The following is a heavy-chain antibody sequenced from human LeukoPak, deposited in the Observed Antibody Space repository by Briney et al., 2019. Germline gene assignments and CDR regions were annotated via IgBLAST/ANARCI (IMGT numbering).Heavy chain of an antibody. CDR1: GGSFRGDYY. D-gene: IGHD4-11*01. CDR2: IYSGGRI. Sequence: ASETLSLTCTVSGGSFRGDYYWAWIRQPPGKGLEWIGSIYSGGRIYYNPSLKSRVSISIDTSNNDLSLKVTSVTAADTAGYYCARAPWAYGNYVHAFDIWGQGTMVTVSS. V-gene: IGHV4-39*07. CDR3: ARAPWAYGNYVHAFDI. J-gene: IGHJ3*02.